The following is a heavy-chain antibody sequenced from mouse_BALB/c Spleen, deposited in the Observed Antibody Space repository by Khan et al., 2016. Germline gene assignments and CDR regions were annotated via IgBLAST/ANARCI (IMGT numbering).Heavy chain of an antibody. CDR2: ISHSGDS. Sequence: EVQLQESGPSLAKPSQTLSLTCSVTGDSITSGHWNWIRKFPGNKFDFMGYISHSGDSYYNPSLKGRISITRDTSKNQYYLQLNSVTTEDTATYYCATWDYYGSAFAYWGQGTLVTVSA. CDR3: ATWDYYGSAFAY. D-gene: IGHD1-2*01. V-gene: IGHV3-8*02. J-gene: IGHJ3*01. CDR1: GDSITSGH.